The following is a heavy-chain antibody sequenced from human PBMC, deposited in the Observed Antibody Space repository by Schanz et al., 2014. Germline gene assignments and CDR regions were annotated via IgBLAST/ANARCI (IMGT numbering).Heavy chain of an antibody. CDR1: GYTFTGYY. D-gene: IGHD2-8*02. CDR2: ITPNSGAT. Sequence: QVQLVQSGAEVKKPGASVKVSCQASGYTFTGYYMHWVRQGLGQGHEWMGQITPNSGATIYAQNFQGRVTMTRDTSISTAYMELSRLRSDDTAVYYCARGLVRYFAYWGQGTLVTVSS. J-gene: IGHJ4*02. CDR3: ARGLVRYFAY. V-gene: IGHV1-2*06.